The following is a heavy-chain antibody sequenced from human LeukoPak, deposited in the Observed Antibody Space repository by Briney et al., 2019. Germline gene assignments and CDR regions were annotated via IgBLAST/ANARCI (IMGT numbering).Heavy chain of an antibody. CDR3: TTEASFDFWSGHDY. J-gene: IGHJ4*02. D-gene: IGHD3-3*01. Sequence: GGSLRLSCTASGFPFNNAWMSWVRQPPGKGLEWVGLMKSTNDGGATFFAASVKGRFNISRDDSKNTLYLQLNGLTAEDTAVYYCTTEASFDFWSGHDYWGQGTLVTVSS. CDR2: MKSTNDGGAT. CDR1: GFPFNNAW. V-gene: IGHV3-15*01.